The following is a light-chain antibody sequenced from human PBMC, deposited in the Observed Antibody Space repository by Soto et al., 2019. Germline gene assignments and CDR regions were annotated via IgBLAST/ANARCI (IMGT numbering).Light chain of an antibody. CDR2: EVV. CDR3: KSYAGSNTDV. J-gene: IGLJ1*01. CDR1: KSDIGVYDF. V-gene: IGLV2-8*01. Sequence: QSALTQPPSASGSPGQSVPISYTGTKSDIGVYDFVSWYQHHPGKAPRLIIYEVVQRPSGVPDRFSGSKSGNTASLTVSGLQAADEADYFCKSYAGSNTDVFGSGTKVTVL.